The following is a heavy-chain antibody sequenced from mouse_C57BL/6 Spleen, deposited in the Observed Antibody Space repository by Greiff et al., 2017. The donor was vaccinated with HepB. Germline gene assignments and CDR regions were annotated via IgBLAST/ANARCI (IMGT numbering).Heavy chain of an antibody. CDR3: AREGETLYYYGSSGFAY. J-gene: IGHJ3*01. CDR1: GYAFTNYL. Sequence: QVQLQQSGAELVRPGTSVKVSCKASGYAFTNYLIEWVKQRPGQGLEWIGVINPGSGGTNYNEKFKGKATLTADKSSSTAYMQLSSLTSEDSAVYFCAREGETLYYYGSSGFAYWGQGTLVTVSA. CDR2: INPGSGGT. V-gene: IGHV1-54*01. D-gene: IGHD1-1*01.